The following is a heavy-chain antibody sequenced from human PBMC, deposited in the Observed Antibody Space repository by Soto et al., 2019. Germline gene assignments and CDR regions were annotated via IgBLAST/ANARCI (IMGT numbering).Heavy chain of an antibody. CDR2: IYYIGST. V-gene: IGHV4-30-4*01. D-gene: IGHD3-22*01. J-gene: IGHJ4*02. Sequence: SETLSLTCTVSGGSISSGGYYWSWIRHPPGKGLEWIGYIYYIGSTYYNPSLKSRVTISVDTSKNQFSLKLSSVTAADTAVYYCARGVSSGYTIDYWGKGTLVNV. CDR1: GGSISSGGYY. CDR3: ARGVSSGYTIDY.